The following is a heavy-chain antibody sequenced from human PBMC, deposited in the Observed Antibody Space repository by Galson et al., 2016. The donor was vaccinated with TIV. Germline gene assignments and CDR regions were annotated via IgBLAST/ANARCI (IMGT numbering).Heavy chain of an antibody. J-gene: IGHJ6*02. CDR2: IYHTGST. CDR1: GYSISSGYY. V-gene: IGHV4-38-2*02. CDR3: ARDCTSTTCHIYYYGMDV. D-gene: IGHD2-2*02. Sequence: ETLSLTCTVSGYSISSGYYWGWIRQPPGKGLEWIGNIYHTGSTYSNTSLRSRLTMSVDTSKNQFSLILSSVTAADTAAYYCARDCTSTTCHIYYYGMDVWGQGATVTVSS.